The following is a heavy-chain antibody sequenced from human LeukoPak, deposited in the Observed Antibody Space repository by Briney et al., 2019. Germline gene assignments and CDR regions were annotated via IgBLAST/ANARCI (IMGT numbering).Heavy chain of an antibody. J-gene: IGHJ4*02. CDR3: ATDKEVAGLFDY. D-gene: IGHD6-19*01. V-gene: IGHV1-69*05. CDR2: IIPIFDTT. CDR1: GGTFSGYA. Sequence: GASVKVSCKVSGGTFSGYALSWVRQAPGHGLEWMGGIIPIFDTTNHAPKFQGRVSITTDESTNTTYMELTSLTSEDTAIYYCATDKEVAGLFDYWGQGTLVSVSS.